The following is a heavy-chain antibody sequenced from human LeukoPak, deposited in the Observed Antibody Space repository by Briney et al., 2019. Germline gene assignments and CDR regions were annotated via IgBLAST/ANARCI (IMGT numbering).Heavy chain of an antibody. CDR1: GFTFSSYW. J-gene: IGHJ6*03. V-gene: IGHV3-7*03. CDR3: AKDGGEYYDILTGYYPRLYYMDV. D-gene: IGHD3-9*01. CDR2: IKQDGSEK. Sequence: LLGGSLRLSCAASGFTFSSYWMSWVRQAPGKGLEWVANIKQDGSEKYYVDSAKGRFTISRDNAKNSLYLQMNSLRAEDTAVYYCAKDGGEYYDILTGYYPRLYYMDVWGKGTTVTISS.